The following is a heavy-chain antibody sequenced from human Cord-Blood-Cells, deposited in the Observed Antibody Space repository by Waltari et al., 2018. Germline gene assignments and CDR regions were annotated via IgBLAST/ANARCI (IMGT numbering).Heavy chain of an antibody. CDR1: GYTFTGYY. V-gene: IGHV1-2*02. CDR3: ARDLYCGGDCYADDY. D-gene: IGHD2-21*01. CDR2: INPNSGGT. Sequence: VQLVQSGAEVKKPGASVKVSCKASGYTFTGYYMHWVRPAPGQGLEWMGWINPNSGGTNYAQKFQGRVTMTRDTSISTAYMELSRLRSDDTAVYYCARDLYCGGDCYADDYWGQGTLVTVSS. J-gene: IGHJ4*02.